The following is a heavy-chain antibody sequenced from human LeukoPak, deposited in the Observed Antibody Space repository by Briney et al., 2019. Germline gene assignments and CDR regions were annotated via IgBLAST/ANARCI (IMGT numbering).Heavy chain of an antibody. Sequence: GQSRRPSCPVSTFTLGSYWMSWVRQAPGKVMEWVADIKQDRSENSNVDSVRGRFTTSGENAKNSLYLQMNSRRAEDAAVYYCARDRDNCFDPWGQGTLVTVSS. V-gene: IGHV3-7*01. J-gene: IGHJ5*02. CDR2: IKQDRSEN. CDR3: ARDRDNCFDP. CDR1: TFTLGSYW.